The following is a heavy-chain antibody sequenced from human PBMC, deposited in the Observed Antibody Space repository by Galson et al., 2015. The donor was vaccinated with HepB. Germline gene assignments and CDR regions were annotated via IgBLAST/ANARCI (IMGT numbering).Heavy chain of an antibody. CDR2: ISGSGGNT. D-gene: IGHD5-24*01. J-gene: IGHJ4*02. CDR3: AREPAVGLQLYLPPFDF. V-gene: IGHV3-23*01. Sequence: SLRLSCAASGFTFSSYAMTWVRQAPGKGLEWVSTISGSGGNTYYADSVKGRFTISRDNSKNTLYLQVHSLRAEDTAFYYCAREPAVGLQLYLPPFDFWGQGTLVTVSS. CDR1: GFTFSSYA.